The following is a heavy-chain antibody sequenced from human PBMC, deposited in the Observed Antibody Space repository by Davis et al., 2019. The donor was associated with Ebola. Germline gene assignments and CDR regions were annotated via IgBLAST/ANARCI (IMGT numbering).Heavy chain of an antibody. D-gene: IGHD2-15*01. V-gene: IGHV4-39*01. J-gene: IGHJ6*02. CDR1: GGSISSGGYY. CDR3: ARLYPNVVVAGGMDV. Sequence: PSETLSLTCTVSGGSISSGGYYWSWIRQPPGKGLEWIGEINHSGSTYYNPSLKSRVTISVDTSKNQFSLKLSSVTAADTAVYYCARLYPNVVVAGGMDVWGQGTTVTVSS. CDR2: INHSGST.